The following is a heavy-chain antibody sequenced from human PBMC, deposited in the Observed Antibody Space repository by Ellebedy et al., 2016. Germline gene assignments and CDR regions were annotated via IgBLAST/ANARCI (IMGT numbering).Heavy chain of an antibody. CDR3: ASSCSSTSCYALGRGY. Sequence: ASVKVSXXASGYTFTSYYMHWVRQAPGQGLEWMGIINPSGGSTSYAQKFQGRVTITADKSTSTAYMELSSLRSEDTAVYYCASSCSSTSCYALGRGYWGQGTLVTVSS. J-gene: IGHJ4*02. CDR2: INPSGGST. CDR1: GYTFTSYY. D-gene: IGHD2-2*01. V-gene: IGHV1-46*01.